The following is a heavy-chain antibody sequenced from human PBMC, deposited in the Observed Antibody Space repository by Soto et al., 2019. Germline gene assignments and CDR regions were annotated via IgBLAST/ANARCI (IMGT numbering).Heavy chain of an antibody. Sequence: WETLSLTCTVSGDSIISSDFYWGWVRQPPGKGLEWIGSIFYLGSSYYNPSLKSRVTMSVDTSKNQFSLRLRSVTAADTALYFCARHSLALRKNNWFDPWGQGIMVTVSS. CDR3: ARHSLALRKNNWFDP. D-gene: IGHD3-3*02. CDR2: IFYLGSS. V-gene: IGHV4-39*01. CDR1: GDSIISSDFY. J-gene: IGHJ5*02.